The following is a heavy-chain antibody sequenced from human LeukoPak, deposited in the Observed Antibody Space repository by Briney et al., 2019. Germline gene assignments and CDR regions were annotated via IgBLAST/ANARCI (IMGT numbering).Heavy chain of an antibody. J-gene: IGHJ6*02. CDR1: GGSISSSSYY. CDR3: ARHLYYYGMDV. CDR2: IYYSGST. V-gene: IGHV4-39*01. Sequence: PSETLSLTCTVSGGSISSSSYYWGWIRQPPGKGLEWIGSIYYSGSTYYNPSLKSRVTISVDTSKNQFSLKLSSVTAADTAVYYCARHLYYYGMDVWGQGTTVTVSS.